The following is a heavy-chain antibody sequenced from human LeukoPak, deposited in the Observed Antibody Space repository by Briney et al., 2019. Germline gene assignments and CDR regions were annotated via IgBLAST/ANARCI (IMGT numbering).Heavy chain of an antibody. CDR3: ARQYSSGWYMSAFDI. CDR1: GYTFTSYG. V-gene: IGHV1-18*01. J-gene: IGHJ3*02. Sequence: ASVKVSCKASGYTFTSYGISWVRQAPGQGLEWMGWISAYNGNTNYAQKLQGRVTMTTDTSTSTAYMELRSLRSDDTAVYYCARQYSSGWYMSAFDIWGQGTMVTVSP. CDR2: ISAYNGNT. D-gene: IGHD6-19*01.